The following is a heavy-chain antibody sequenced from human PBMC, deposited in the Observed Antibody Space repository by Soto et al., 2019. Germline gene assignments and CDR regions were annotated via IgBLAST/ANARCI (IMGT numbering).Heavy chain of an antibody. CDR2: IHYSGRT. Sequence: VQLQESGTGLVKPSETLSLTCTVSGGSISGYYWSWIRQSPGPGLEWNGYIHYSGRTNYNPSPKSRVTTSVDTSKNQLSRKLSSVTAADTAVDYCARGSAAGSKSPFDYWGQGTLVTVSS. D-gene: IGHD6-13*01. CDR1: GGSISGYY. CDR3: ARGSAAGSKSPFDY. J-gene: IGHJ4*02. V-gene: IGHV4-59*01.